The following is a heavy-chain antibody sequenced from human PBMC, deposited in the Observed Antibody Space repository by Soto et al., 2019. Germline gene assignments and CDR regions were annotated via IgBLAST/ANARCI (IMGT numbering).Heavy chain of an antibody. Sequence: ESGGGLVQPGRSLRLSCAASGFTFDDYAMHWVRRAPGKGLEWVSGISWNSGSIGYADSVKGRFTISRDNANNLVDLHMNSLRAEDTALYYCAKESAGGVGLFDFWGQGTLVTVSS. CDR2: ISWNSGSI. J-gene: IGHJ4*02. D-gene: IGHD3-16*01. V-gene: IGHV3-9*01. CDR3: AKESAGGVGLFDF. CDR1: GFTFDDYA.